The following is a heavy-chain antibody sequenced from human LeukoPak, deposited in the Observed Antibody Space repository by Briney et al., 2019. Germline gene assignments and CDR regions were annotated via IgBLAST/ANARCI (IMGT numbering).Heavy chain of an antibody. CDR1: GFTFSSYA. CDR2: ISGSGGST. V-gene: IGHV3-23*01. Sequence: GGSLRLSCAASGFTFSSYAMSWVRQAPGKGLEWVSAISGSGGSTYYADSVKGRFTISRDNSKNTLYLKMNSLRAEDTAVYYCAKDKGSFGGVIVIFDYWGQGTLVTVSS. D-gene: IGHD3-16*02. J-gene: IGHJ4*02. CDR3: AKDKGSFGGVIVIFDY.